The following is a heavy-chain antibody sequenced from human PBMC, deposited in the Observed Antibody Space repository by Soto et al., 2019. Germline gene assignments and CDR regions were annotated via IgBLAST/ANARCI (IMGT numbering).Heavy chain of an antibody. V-gene: IGHV4-59*01. CDR2: IYYNGNT. CDR3: ARALRGDY. CDR1: GCSFTTYY. Sequence: SATLSLTGPVSGCSFTTYYLSWLRQPPGKGLEWIGYIYYNGNTNYNPSLKSRVTMSVDTSKNQFSLNLSSVTAADTAVYYCARALRGDYWGQGTRVTVSS. D-gene: IGHD3-10*01. J-gene: IGHJ4*02.